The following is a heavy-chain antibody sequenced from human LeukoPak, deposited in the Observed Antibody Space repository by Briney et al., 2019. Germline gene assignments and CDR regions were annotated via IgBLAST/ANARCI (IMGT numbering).Heavy chain of an antibody. D-gene: IGHD1-1*01. V-gene: IGHV3-11*01. CDR3: AREYTQRDY. CDR1: GFTFRDYY. CDR2: ISGRDGTI. Sequence: GGSLRLSCVAYGFTFRDYYMSWVRQAPGKGLEWVSYISGRDGTIKYADSVKGRFTISRDNAKNSVYLQMNSLRVEDTAVYYCAREYTQRDYWGQGTLVTVSS. J-gene: IGHJ4*02.